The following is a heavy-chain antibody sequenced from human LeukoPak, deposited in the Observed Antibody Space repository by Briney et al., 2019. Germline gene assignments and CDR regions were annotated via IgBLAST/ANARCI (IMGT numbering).Heavy chain of an antibody. J-gene: IGHJ4*02. Sequence: SVKVSCKASGGTFSSYAIGWVRQAPGQGLEWMGRIIPILGIANYAQKFQGRVTITADKSTSTAYMELSSLRSEDTAVYYCASIYCSSTSCPYYFDYWGQGTLVTVSS. CDR1: GGTFSSYA. CDR3: ASIYCSSTSCPYYFDY. CDR2: IIPILGIA. V-gene: IGHV1-69*04. D-gene: IGHD2-2*01.